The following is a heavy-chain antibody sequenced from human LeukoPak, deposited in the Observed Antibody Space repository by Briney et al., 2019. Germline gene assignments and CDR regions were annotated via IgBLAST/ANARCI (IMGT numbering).Heavy chain of an antibody. V-gene: IGHV4-38-2*01. CDR3: ASSLWFGELKWFEP. Sequence: PSETLSLTCAVSGYSISSGYYWGWIRPPPGKGLEWIGSIYHSGSTYYNPSLKSRVTISVDTSKNQFSLKLSSVTAADTAVYYCASSLWFGELKWFEPWGQGTMVTVSS. J-gene: IGHJ5*02. CDR1: GYSISSGYY. CDR2: IYHSGST. D-gene: IGHD3-10*01.